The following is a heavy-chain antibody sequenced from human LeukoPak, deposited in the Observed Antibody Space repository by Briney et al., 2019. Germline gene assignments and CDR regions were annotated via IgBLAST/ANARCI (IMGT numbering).Heavy chain of an antibody. CDR1: GVSFSVYY. CDR2: INHSGST. Sequence: PSETLSLTCAVYGVSFSVYYWRWIRQPPGKGVEWIGEINHSGSTNYNPALKSRVTISVDTSKNQFSLTLSSVTAADTAVYYCARGGGGYCSGGSCYSGAYYYYYMDVWGKGTTVTVSS. CDR3: ARGGGGYCSGGSCYSGAYYYYYMDV. D-gene: IGHD2-15*01. V-gene: IGHV4-34*01. J-gene: IGHJ6*03.